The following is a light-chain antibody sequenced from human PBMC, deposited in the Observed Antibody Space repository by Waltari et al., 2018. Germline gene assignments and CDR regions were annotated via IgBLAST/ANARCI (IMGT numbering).Light chain of an antibody. J-gene: IGKJ2*01. CDR1: QSLLYNSNNKNY. Sequence: DIVMTQSPDSLAVSLGEKATINRKSNQSLLYNSNNKNYLAWYQQKPGQPLKMFFYWASSRESGVPDRFSGSGSGTDFTLTIGSLQAEDVAVYYCQQYYTAPYTFGQGTKLEIK. CDR3: QQYYTAPYT. CDR2: WAS. V-gene: IGKV4-1*01.